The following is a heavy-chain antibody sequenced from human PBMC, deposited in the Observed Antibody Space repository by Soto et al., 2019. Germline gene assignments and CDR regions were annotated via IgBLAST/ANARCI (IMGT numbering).Heavy chain of an antibody. Sequence: SVKVSCKASGGTFSSYAISWVREAPGQGLEWMGGIIPIFGTANYAQKFQGRVTITADESTSTAYMELSSLRSEDTAVYYCAHRSTIFGVVINHYYYGMDVWGQGTTVTVS. J-gene: IGHJ6*02. CDR3: AHRSTIFGVVINHYYYGMDV. CDR2: IIPIFGTA. V-gene: IGHV1-69*13. D-gene: IGHD3-3*01. CDR1: GGTFSSYA.